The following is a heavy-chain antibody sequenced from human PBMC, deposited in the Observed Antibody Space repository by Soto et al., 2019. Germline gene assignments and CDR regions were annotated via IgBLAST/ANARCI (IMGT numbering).Heavy chain of an antibody. CDR1: GGSISSGGYY. CDR2: IYYSGST. V-gene: IGHV4-31*03. J-gene: IGHJ5*02. Sequence: QVQLQESGPGLVKPSQTLSLTCTVSGGSISSGGYYWSWIRQHPGKGLEWIGYIYYSGSTYYNPSLKSRVTISVDTSKNQFSLKLSSVTAADTSVYYCARESKNRSSSAPRKNWFDPWGQGTLVTVSS. CDR3: ARESKNRSSSAPRKNWFDP. D-gene: IGHD6-13*01.